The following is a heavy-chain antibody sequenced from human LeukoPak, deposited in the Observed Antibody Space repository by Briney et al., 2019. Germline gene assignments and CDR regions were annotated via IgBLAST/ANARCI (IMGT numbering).Heavy chain of an antibody. V-gene: IGHV1-24*01. Sequence: ASVKVSCKASGYTFTGYYMHWVRQAPGQGLEWMGGFDPEDGETIYAQKFQGRVTMTEDTSTDTAYMELSSLRSEDTAVYYCAQSLGRIAFIVGATTSVGWFDPWGQGTLVTVSS. CDR3: AQSLGRIAFIVGATTSVGWFDP. D-gene: IGHD1-26*01. J-gene: IGHJ5*02. CDR1: GYTFTGYY. CDR2: FDPEDGET.